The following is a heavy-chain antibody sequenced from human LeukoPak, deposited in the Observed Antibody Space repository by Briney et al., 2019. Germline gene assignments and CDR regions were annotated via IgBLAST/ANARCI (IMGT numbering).Heavy chain of an antibody. V-gene: IGHV4-34*01. Sequence: SETLSLTCAVYGGSFSGYYWSWIRQPPGKGLEWIGEINHSGSTNYNPSLKSRVTISVDTSKNQFSQKLSSVTAADTAVYYCAKIAAAPPRTWGQGTLVTVSS. J-gene: IGHJ5*02. CDR2: INHSGST. CDR1: GGSFSGYY. CDR3: AKIAAAPPRT. D-gene: IGHD6-13*01.